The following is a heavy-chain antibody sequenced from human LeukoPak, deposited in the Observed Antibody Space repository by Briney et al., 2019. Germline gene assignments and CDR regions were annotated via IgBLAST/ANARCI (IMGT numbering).Heavy chain of an antibody. D-gene: IGHD2-21*02. CDR3: ARVRVSRIVVVTAILGYFDY. V-gene: IGHV4-34*01. Sequence: SETLSLTCAVYGGSFSGYYWSWIRQPPGEGLEWIGEINHSGSTNYNPSLKSRVTISVDTSKNQFSLKLSSVTAADTAVYYCARVRVSRIVVVTAILGYFDYWGQGTLVTVSS. CDR1: GGSFSGYY. J-gene: IGHJ4*02. CDR2: INHSGST.